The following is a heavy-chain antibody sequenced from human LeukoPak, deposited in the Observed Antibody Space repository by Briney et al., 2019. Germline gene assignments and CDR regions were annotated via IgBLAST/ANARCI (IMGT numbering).Heavy chain of an antibody. V-gene: IGHV3-21*01. CDR3: ARDPLVSWGSSGWYDY. CDR1: GFTFSSYS. Sequence: GGSLRLSCAASGFTFSSYSMNWVRQAPGKGLEWVSSISSSSSYIYYADSVKGRFTISRDNAKNSLYLQMNSLRAEDTAVYYCARDPLVSWGSSGWYDYWGQGTLVTVSS. CDR2: ISSSSSYI. J-gene: IGHJ4*02. D-gene: IGHD6-19*01.